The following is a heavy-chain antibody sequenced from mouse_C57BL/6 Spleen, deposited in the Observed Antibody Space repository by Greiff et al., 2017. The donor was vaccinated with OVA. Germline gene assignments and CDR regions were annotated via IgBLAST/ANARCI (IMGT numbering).Heavy chain of an antibody. CDR1: GFSLTSYG. D-gene: IGHD4-1*01. V-gene: IGHV2-5*01. CDR2: IWRGGST. J-gene: IGHJ2*01. CDR3: AKESHFHWYFDY. Sequence: VQLQQSGPGLVQPSQSLSITCTVSGFSLTSYGVHWVRQSPGKGLAWLGVIWRGGSTAYNAAFMSRLSITKDNSKSQVFFRMNSLQADDTAIYSCAKESHFHWYFDYWGQGTTLTVSS.